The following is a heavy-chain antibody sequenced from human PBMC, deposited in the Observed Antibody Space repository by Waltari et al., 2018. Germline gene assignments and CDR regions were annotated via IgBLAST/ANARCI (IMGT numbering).Heavy chain of an antibody. Sequence: QLQLQESGPGLVTPSEPLSLTCSVPGVSITSNLHYWGWIRQPPGQGLEWIGTTSYTGATYSSPSLDSRVTVSRDTSKNQLSLKLVSVTAADTAVYYCATYIGASVGTAAFDVWGQGTMVTVSS. D-gene: IGHD5-12*01. V-gene: IGHV4-39*01. CDR2: TSYTGAT. J-gene: IGHJ3*01. CDR3: ATYIGASVGTAAFDV. CDR1: GVSITSNLHY.